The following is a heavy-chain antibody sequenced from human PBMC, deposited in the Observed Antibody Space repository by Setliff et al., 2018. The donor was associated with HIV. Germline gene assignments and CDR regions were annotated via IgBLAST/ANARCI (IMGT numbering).Heavy chain of an antibody. D-gene: IGHD3-10*01. CDR3: AKVHYYGSGNYYRIFDY. CDR2: ISGSGSST. J-gene: IGHJ4*02. V-gene: IGHV3-23*01. Sequence: GGSLRPCAASGFTFSSFAMSWVCQAPGKGLEWVSAISGSGSSTYYADSVKGRFTISRDNSKNTLYLQMDSLRAEDTAVYYCAKVHYYGSGNYYRIFDYWGQGTLVTVSS. CDR1: GFTFSSFA.